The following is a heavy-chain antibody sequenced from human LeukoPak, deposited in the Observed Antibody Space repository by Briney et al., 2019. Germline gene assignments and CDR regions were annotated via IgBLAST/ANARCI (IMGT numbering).Heavy chain of an antibody. CDR1: GFTLSSYW. CDR3: ARASDTSSSRYQPFEY. V-gene: IGHV3-7*01. D-gene: IGHD2-2*01. J-gene: IGHJ4*02. Sequence: PGGSLRLSCAASGFTLSSYWMSWVRLAPGKGLEWVANVKQDGSEKYYVDSVKGRFTISRDNAKNSLFLQMNSLRAEDTAVYYCARASDTSSSRYQPFEYWGQGTLVTVSS. CDR2: VKQDGSEK.